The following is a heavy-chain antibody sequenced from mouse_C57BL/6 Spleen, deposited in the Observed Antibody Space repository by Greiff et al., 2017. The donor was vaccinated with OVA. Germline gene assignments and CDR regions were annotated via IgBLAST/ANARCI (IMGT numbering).Heavy chain of an antibody. D-gene: IGHD1-1*01. CDR2: IWTGGGT. CDR1: GFSLTRSA. Sequence: QVQLKESGPGLVAPSQSLSITCTVSGFSLTRSALPFFLPPPFPVLSWLGVIWTGGGTNYNSALKSRLSISKDNSKSQVFLKMNSLQTDDTARYYGARTTVVATPDFFDYWGQGTTLTVSA. V-gene: IGHV2-9-1*01. J-gene: IGHJ2*01. CDR3: ARTTVVATPDFFDY.